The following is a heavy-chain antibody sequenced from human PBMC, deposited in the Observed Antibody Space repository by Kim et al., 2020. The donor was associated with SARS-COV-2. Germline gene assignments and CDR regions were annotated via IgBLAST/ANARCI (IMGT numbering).Heavy chain of an antibody. D-gene: IGHD3-3*01. CDR1: GYTFTDYY. J-gene: IGHJ4*02. V-gene: IGHV1-2*02. CDR2: INPYSGDT. Sequence: ASVKVSCKASGYTFTDYYIHWVRQAPGQGLEWMGWINPYSGDTTYAQKFQGRVTMTRDTSISTPYVELSSLRSDDTAVYYCARSAHFWSGHYLDFLGTGT. CDR3: ARSAHFWSGHYLDF.